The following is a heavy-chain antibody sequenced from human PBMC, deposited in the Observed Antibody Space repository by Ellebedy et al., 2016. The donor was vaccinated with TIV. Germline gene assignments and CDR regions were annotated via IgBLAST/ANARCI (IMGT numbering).Heavy chain of an antibody. CDR1: GYTFTGYY. CDR2: MNPNSGNT. CDR3: ANRGSRSSSSKAIDY. J-gene: IGHJ4*02. V-gene: IGHV1-8*02. Sequence: ASVKVSCKASGYTFTGYYIHWVRQATGQGLEWMEWMNPNSGNTGYAQKFQGRVTMTRNTSINTAYMELSSLRSEDTAIYYCANRGSRSSSSKAIDYWGQGTLVTVSS. D-gene: IGHD6-6*01.